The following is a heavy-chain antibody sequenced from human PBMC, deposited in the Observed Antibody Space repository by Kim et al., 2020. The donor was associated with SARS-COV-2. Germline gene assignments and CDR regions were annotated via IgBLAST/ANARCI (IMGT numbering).Heavy chain of an antibody. CDR1: GYIFTDYW. Sequence: GESLKISCKASGYIFTDYWIGWVRQMPGKGLEWMGIIFPRDSDTKYSPSFQGQVTISADKSIDTAYLQWSSLRASDTAMYYCARGLLGYSSRGFDSWGQGTLVTVSS. V-gene: IGHV5-51*01. CDR2: IFPRDSDT. CDR3: ARGLLGYSSRGFDS. J-gene: IGHJ4*02. D-gene: IGHD5-12*01.